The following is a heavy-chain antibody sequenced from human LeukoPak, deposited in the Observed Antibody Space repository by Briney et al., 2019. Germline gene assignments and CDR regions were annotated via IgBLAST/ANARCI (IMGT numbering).Heavy chain of an antibody. D-gene: IGHD3-10*01. Sequence: GGSLRLSCAASGFTFSSYWMSWVRQAPGKGLEWVSSLRGDSETIYYADSVKGRFTISRDNSKNTLYLQMNSLRPEDTALYYCARDWTGDSDGIDSWGQGTLVTVSS. V-gene: IGHV3-23*01. J-gene: IGHJ4*02. CDR1: GFTFSSYW. CDR2: LRGDSETI. CDR3: ARDWTGDSDGIDS.